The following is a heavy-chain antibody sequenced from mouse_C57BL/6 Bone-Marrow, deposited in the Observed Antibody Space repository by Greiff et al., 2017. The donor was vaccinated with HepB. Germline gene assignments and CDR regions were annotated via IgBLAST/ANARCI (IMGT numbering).Heavy chain of an antibody. CDR3: ARGWEGVDY. CDR2: IYPGGGYT. D-gene: IGHD2-3*01. J-gene: IGHJ2*01. CDR1: GYTFTNYW. Sequence: QVQLQQSGAELVRPGTSVKMSCKASGYTFTNYWIGWAKQRPGHGLEWIGDIYPGGGYTNYNEKFKGKDTLTADKSSSTAYMQFSSLTYEDSAIYYCARGWEGVDYWGQGTTLTVSS. V-gene: IGHV1-63*01.